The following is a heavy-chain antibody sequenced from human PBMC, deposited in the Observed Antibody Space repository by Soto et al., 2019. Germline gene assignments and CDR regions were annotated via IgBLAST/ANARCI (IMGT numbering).Heavy chain of an antibody. J-gene: IGHJ4*02. CDR2: INPSSGAT. CDR3: ARDHGSGWYEDLDY. D-gene: IGHD6-19*01. Sequence: GASVKVSCKASGYAFIAYYIHWVRQAPGQGLEWMGWINPSSGATNYAHKFQGRVTVTCDTSISTAYMELSRLRSDDTAVYYCARDHGSGWYEDLDYWGQGTLVTVSS. CDR1: GYAFIAYY. V-gene: IGHV1-2*07.